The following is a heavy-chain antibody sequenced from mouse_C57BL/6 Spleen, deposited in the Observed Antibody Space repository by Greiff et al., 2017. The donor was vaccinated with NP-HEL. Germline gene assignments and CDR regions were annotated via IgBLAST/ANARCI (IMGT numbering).Heavy chain of an antibody. CDR3: AQITTVVASTGTHY. CDR1: GYSFTDYN. D-gene: IGHD1-1*01. CDR2: INPNYGTT. J-gene: IGHJ2*01. Sequence: EVQLQHSGPELVKPGASVKISCKASGYSFTDYNMNWVKQSNGKSLEWIGVINPNYGTTSYNQKFKGKATLTVDQSSSTAYMQLNSLTSEDSAVYYCAQITTVVASTGTHYWGQGTTLTVSS. V-gene: IGHV1-39*01.